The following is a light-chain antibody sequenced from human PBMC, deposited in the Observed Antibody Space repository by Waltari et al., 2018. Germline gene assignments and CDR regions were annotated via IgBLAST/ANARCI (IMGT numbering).Light chain of an antibody. CDR2: GAS. CDR3: QHYVRLPAT. J-gene: IGKJ1*01. CDR1: QSISKY. V-gene: IGKV3-20*01. Sequence: EIMLTQSPGTLSLSPGERATLSCRASQSISKYLAWYQQKPGQAPRLLIYGASSRATGIPDRFRGSGSGTDFSLTISRLEPQDFAVYYCQHYVRLPATFGQGTKVEIK.